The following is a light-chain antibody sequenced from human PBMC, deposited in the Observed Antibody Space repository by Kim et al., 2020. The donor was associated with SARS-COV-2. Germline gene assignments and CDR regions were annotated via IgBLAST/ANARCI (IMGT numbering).Light chain of an antibody. CDR3: SSYTSSSTDVV. J-gene: IGLJ2*01. Sequence: QSITISCTGTSSDVGGYNYVSCYQQHPGKAPKLMIYDVSKRPSGVSNRISGSKSGNTASLTISGLQAEDEADYYCSSYTSSSTDVVFGGGTKLTVL. V-gene: IGLV2-14*04. CDR1: SSDVGGYNY. CDR2: DVS.